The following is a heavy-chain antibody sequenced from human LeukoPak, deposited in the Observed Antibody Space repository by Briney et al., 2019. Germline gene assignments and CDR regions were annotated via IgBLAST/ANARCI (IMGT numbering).Heavy chain of an antibody. Sequence: GGSLRLSCAASGFTFSSYSMNWVRQAPGKGLECVSSISSSSSYIYYADSVKGRFTISRDNAKNSLYLQMNSLRAEDTAVYYCARADVEMATVHFDYWGQGTLVTVSS. CDR2: ISSSSSYI. CDR3: ARADVEMATVHFDY. CDR1: GFTFSSYS. V-gene: IGHV3-21*01. J-gene: IGHJ4*02. D-gene: IGHD5-24*01.